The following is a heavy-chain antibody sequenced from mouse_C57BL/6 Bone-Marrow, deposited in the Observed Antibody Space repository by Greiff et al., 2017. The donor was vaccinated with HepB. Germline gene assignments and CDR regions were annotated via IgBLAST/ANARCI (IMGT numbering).Heavy chain of an antibody. CDR2: IDPSDSYT. J-gene: IGHJ3*01. CDR3: ARDGNYGNWFAD. D-gene: IGHD2-1*01. CDR1: GYTFTSYW. V-gene: IGHV1-69*01. Sequence: QVQLKQPGAELVMPGASVKLSCKASGYTFTSYWMYWVKQRPGQGLEWLGEIDPSDSYTNYNQKFKGKSTLTVDKSSSTAYMQLSSLTSEDSAVYYCARDGNYGNWFADWGQGTLVTVSA.